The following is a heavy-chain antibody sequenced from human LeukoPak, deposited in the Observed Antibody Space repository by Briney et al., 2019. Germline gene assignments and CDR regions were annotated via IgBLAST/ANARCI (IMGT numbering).Heavy chain of an antibody. J-gene: IGHJ4*02. V-gene: IGHV3-23*01. D-gene: IGHD3-10*01. CDR3: AKDKSDYYDSGSYGLDY. CDR2: ISGSGGST. Sequence: GGSLRLSCAASGFTFSSYAMSWVRQAPGKGLEWVSAISGSGGSTYYADSVKGRFTISRDNSKNTLYLQMNSLRAEDTAVYYCAKDKSDYYDSGSYGLDYWGQGTLVTVSS. CDR1: GFTFSSYA.